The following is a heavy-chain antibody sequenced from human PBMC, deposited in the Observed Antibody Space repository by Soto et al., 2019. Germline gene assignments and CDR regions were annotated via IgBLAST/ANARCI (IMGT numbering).Heavy chain of an antibody. Sequence: SETLSLTCTVSGGSISSNYWTWIRQPPGKGLEWIGYVYNSGGTNYNPSLKSRVTISEDTSKSQFSLKVNSMTAADTAVYYCARYRREAVAGYTLDNWGQGILVTVSS. D-gene: IGHD6-13*01. J-gene: IGHJ4*02. CDR3: ARYRREAVAGYTLDN. V-gene: IGHV4-59*01. CDR1: GGSISSNY. CDR2: VYNSGGT.